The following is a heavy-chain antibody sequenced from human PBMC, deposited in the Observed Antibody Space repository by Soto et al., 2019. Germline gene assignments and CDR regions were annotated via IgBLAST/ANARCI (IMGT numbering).Heavy chain of an antibody. CDR3: VRSPGDFRYGLDV. J-gene: IGHJ6*02. CDR1: GYSFTDYY. Sequence: QVQLVQSGAEVRKPGASVKVSCKASGYSFTDYYIHWVRQAPGQGLEWLGWINPNTGVTHFAQKFQGWVTMPRDTSISTAYMELNRLTSDDTAVYYCVRSPGDFRYGLDVWGQGTTVTVSS. CDR2: INPNTGVT. V-gene: IGHV1-2*04. D-gene: IGHD2-21*02.